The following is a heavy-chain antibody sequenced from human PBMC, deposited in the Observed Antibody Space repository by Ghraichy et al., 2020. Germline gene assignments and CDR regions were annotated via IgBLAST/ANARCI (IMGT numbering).Heavy chain of an antibody. D-gene: IGHD1-26*01. CDR3: ARVYRGSYLYYFDY. CDR2: MHYSGST. V-gene: IGHV4-39*01. CDR1: GGSVNSADYY. Sequence: SETLSLTCTVSGGSVNSADYYWGWIRQPPGKGLEWIGSMHYSGSTYYNPSLKSRVTISVDTSKNQFSLRLTSVVATDTAVYYCARVYRGSYLYYFDYWGQGTLVTVSS. J-gene: IGHJ4*02.